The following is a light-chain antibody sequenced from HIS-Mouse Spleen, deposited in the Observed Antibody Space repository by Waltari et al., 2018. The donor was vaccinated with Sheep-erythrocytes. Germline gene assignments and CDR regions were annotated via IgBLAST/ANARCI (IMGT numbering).Light chain of an antibody. V-gene: IGKV1-5*03. CDR2: KAS. Sequence: DIQMTQSPSTLSASVGGRVTITCRASQRSSSWLAWYQQKPGKAPKLLIYKASSLESGVPSRFSGSGSGTEFTLTISSLQPDDFATYYCQQYNSYPLTFGGGTKVEIK. CDR3: QQYNSYPLT. CDR1: QRSSSW. J-gene: IGKJ4*01.